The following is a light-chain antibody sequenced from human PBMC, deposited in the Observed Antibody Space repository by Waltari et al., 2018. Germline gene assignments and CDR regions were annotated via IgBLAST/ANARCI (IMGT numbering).Light chain of an antibody. Sequence: IRMTQSPSSLSASTGHRVTITCRASQCISSYLAWYQQKPGKAPKLLIYAASTLQSGVPSRFSGSGSGTDFTLTISCLQSEDFATYYCQQYYSYPPYTFGQGTKLEI. J-gene: IGKJ2*01. CDR1: QCISSY. V-gene: IGKV1-8*01. CDR3: QQYYSYPPYT. CDR2: AAS.